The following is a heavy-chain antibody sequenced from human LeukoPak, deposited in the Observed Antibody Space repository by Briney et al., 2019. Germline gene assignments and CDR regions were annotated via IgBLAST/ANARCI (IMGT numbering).Heavy chain of an antibody. J-gene: IGHJ4*02. CDR3: ARDGTAVGINYDY. CDR2: ISSSGGTI. D-gene: IGHD6-13*01. Sequence: PGGSLRLSCAASGFTFSSYEMNWVRQAPGKGLEWVSYISSSGGTIYYADSVKGRFTISRDNAKNSLYLQMNSLRAEDTAVYYCARDGTAVGINYDYWGQGTLVTVSS. CDR1: GFTFSSYE. V-gene: IGHV3-48*03.